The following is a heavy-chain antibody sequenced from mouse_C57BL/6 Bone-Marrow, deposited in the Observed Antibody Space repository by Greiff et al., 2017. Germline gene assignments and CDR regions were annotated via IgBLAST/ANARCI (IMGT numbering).Heavy chain of an antibody. D-gene: IGHD2-14*01. J-gene: IGHJ2*01. CDR3: DRWVRRPTLYCFDY. Sequence: QVTLKESGPGILQPSQTLSLTCSFSGFSLSTFGMGVGWIRQPSGKGLEWLAHTWWDDDKYYNPALKSRPTISKDTSNNQVFLMIANVDTGDTATYYCDRWVRRPTLYCFDYWGQGTTLTVSS. CDR2: TWWDDDK. V-gene: IGHV8-8*01. CDR1: GFSLSTFGMG.